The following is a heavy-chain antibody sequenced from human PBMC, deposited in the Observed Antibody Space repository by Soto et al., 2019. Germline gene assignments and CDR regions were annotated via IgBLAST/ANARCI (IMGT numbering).Heavy chain of an antibody. J-gene: IGHJ5*02. CDR2: IYHSGRT. CDR1: GGSISSDGYS. CDR3: ARDRSTYGGGGTGEVKENWFDP. V-gene: IGHV4-30-2*01. Sequence: SETLSLTCAVSGGSISSDGYSWSWIRQPPGRGLEWIGYIYHSGRTHYNSSLKSRVTISVDRSKNQLSLKLSSVTAADTAVYYCARDRSTYGGGGTGEVKENWFDPWGPGTLVTVSS. D-gene: IGHD2-8*01.